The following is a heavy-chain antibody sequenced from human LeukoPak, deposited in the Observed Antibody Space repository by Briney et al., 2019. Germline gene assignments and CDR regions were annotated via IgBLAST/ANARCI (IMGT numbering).Heavy chain of an antibody. CDR1: GGSISSYY. CDR2: IYYSGST. CDR3: ASYTYYYDSSGYQDAFDI. V-gene: IGHV4-59*01. D-gene: IGHD3-22*01. J-gene: IGHJ3*02. Sequence: SETLSLTCTVSGGSISSYYWSWIRQPPGMGLEWIGYIYYSGSTNYNPSLKSRVTISVDTSKNQFSLKLSSVTAADTAVYYCASYTYYYDSSGYQDAFDIWGQGTMVTVSS.